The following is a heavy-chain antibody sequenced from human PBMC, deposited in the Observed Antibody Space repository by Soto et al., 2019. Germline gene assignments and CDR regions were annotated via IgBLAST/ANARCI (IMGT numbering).Heavy chain of an antibody. CDR3: ARDSAPLGYVDTAMVHDY. CDR1: GYTFTGYY. Sequence: ASVKVSCKASGYTFTGYYMHWVRQAPGQGLEWMGIINPSGGSTSYAQKFQGRVTMTRDTSTSTVHMELSSLRSEDTAVYYCARDSAPLGYVDTAMVHDYWGQGTLVTVSS. J-gene: IGHJ4*02. CDR2: INPSGGST. D-gene: IGHD5-18*01. V-gene: IGHV1-46*01.